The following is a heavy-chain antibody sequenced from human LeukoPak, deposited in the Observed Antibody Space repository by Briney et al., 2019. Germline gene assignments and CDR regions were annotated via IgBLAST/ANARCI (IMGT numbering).Heavy chain of an antibody. V-gene: IGHV4-4*02. Sequence: SGTLSLTCAVSGGSISSSNWWSWVRQPPGKGLEWIGEIYHSGSTNYNPSLKSRVTISVDKSKNQFSLKLSSVTAAGTAVYYCAGPGYSSGRGYFDYWGQGTLVTVSS. J-gene: IGHJ4*02. CDR1: GGSISSSNW. CDR3: AGPGYSSGRGYFDY. D-gene: IGHD6-19*01. CDR2: IYHSGST.